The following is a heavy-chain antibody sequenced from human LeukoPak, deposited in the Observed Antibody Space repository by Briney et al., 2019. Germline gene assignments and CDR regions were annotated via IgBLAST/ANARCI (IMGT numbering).Heavy chain of an antibody. CDR2: TYYSGST. D-gene: IGHD4-17*01. V-gene: IGHV4-39*07. CDR1: GGSISSSSYY. Sequence: SETLSLTCTVSGGSISSSSYYWGWIRQPPGKGLEWIGSTYYSGSTYYNPSLKSRVTISVDTSKNQFSLKLSSVTAADTAVYYCARDYVYGVGGTFDIWGQGTMVTVSS. CDR3: ARDYVYGVGGTFDI. J-gene: IGHJ3*02.